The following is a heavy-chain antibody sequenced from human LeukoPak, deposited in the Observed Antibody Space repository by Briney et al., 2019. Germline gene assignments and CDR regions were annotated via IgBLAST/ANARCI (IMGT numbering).Heavy chain of an antibody. V-gene: IGHV1-18*01. CDR1: GYSFTNYG. CDR3: ARDLNGGLIGY. D-gene: IGHD2-8*01. CDR2: ISAKNGNA. J-gene: IGHJ4*02. Sequence: GASVKVSCKASGYSFTNYGVAWVRQAPGQGPEWMGWISAKNGNANYAQQFQGRVTMTIETSTNTAYMELRSLRSDDTAVYYCARDLNGGLIGYWGQGALVTVSS.